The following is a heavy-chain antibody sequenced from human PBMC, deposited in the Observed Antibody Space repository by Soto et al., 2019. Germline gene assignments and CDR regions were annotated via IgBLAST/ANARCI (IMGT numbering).Heavy chain of an antibody. CDR3: AKDYEPTRPNYFDY. CDR1: GFTISNNY. CDR2: IYSIGPK. V-gene: IGHV3-66*03. Sequence: PGGSLRLSCAASGFTISNNYMNWVRQAPGKGLEWVSVIYSIGPKYYADSVKGRFTISRDNSKNTLYLQMNSLRAEDTAVYYCAKDYEPTRPNYFDYWGQGTLVTVSS. D-gene: IGHD3-3*01. J-gene: IGHJ4*02.